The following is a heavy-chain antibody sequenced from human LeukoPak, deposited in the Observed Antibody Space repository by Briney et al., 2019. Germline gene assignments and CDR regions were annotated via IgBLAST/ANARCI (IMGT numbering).Heavy chain of an antibody. J-gene: IGHJ4*02. D-gene: IGHD5-18*01. CDR3: ARTDITDGYSYGRPTDY. Sequence: ASVKVSCKASGYTFTSYGISWVRQAPGQGLEWMGWISAYNGNTNYAQKLQGRVTMTTDTSTSTAYMELRSLRSDDTAVYYCARTDITDGYSYGRPTDYWGQGTLVTVSS. CDR1: GYTFTSYG. V-gene: IGHV1-18*01. CDR2: ISAYNGNT.